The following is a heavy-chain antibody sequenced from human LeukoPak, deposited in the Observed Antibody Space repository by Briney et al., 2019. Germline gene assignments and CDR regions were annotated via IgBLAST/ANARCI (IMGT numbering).Heavy chain of an antibody. CDR2: ISYSSGSI. D-gene: IGHD1-26*01. V-gene: IGHV3-9*01. J-gene: IGHJ3*01. CDR1: GFTFEEYA. Sequence: GVSLRLSCAASGFTFEEYARHCVRQAPGKGLEGVSGISYSSGSIGYVDSVKGRFTISRDNANNSLYLQMNSLRVEDTALYYCAKDRGGSSELGDAFDVWGQGTMVRVSS. CDR3: AKDRGGSSELGDAFDV.